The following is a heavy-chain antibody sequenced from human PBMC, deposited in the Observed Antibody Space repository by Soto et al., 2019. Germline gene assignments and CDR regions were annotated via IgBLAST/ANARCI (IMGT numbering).Heavy chain of an antibody. CDR2: IVVGSGNT. CDR3: AASRGNYYDSSGYPPGFDI. D-gene: IGHD3-22*01. J-gene: IGHJ3*02. CDR1: GVTFTSSA. V-gene: IGHV1-58*01. Sequence: SVKVSCKASGVTFTSSAVPWVRQARGQSLEWIGWIVVGSGNTNYAQKFQARVTITRDMSTSTAYMELSSLRSEDTAVYYCAASRGNYYDSSGYPPGFDIWGQGTMVTVSS.